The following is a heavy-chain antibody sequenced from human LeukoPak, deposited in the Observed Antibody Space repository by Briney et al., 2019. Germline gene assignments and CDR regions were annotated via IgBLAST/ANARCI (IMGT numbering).Heavy chain of an antibody. CDR2: IWYDGSNK. D-gene: IGHD3-10*01. Sequence: GGSLRLSCAASGFTFNNYGIHWVRQAPGKGLEWVAVIWYDGSNKYYADSVKGRFTISRDNSKNTLYLQMNSLRAEDTAVYYCARGSGEEVRGVISHWGQGTLVTVSS. CDR3: ARGSGEEVRGVISH. CDR1: GFTFNNYG. J-gene: IGHJ4*02. V-gene: IGHV3-33*08.